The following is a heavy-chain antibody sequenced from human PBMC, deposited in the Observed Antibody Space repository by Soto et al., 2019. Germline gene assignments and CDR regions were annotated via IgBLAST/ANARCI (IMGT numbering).Heavy chain of an antibody. J-gene: IGHJ6*02. D-gene: IGHD3-3*01. V-gene: IGHV3-53*01. CDR3: TKDYVLEWLRYYYGLDV. CDR2: IYSGGST. CDR1: GFTISSNY. Sequence: LRLYCAASGFTISSNYMTWVRQAPGKGLEWVSVIYSGGSTYYADFVKGRFTISRDNSKNTLYLQMNSLRAEDTAMYYCTKDYVLEWLRYYYGLDVWGPGTTVTVSS.